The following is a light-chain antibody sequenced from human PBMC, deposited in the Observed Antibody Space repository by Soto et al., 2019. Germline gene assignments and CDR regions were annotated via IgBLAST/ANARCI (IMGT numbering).Light chain of an antibody. CDR3: SSYAGSNRV. V-gene: IGLV2-8*01. CDR1: SSDVGGYNY. CDR2: EVS. Sequence: VLTQPPSASGSPGQSVTISCTGTSSDVGGYNYVLWYQQYPGKAPKLMIYEVSKRPSGVPDRFSGSKSGNTASLTVSGLQSEDEADYYCSSYAGSNRVFGTGTKVTVL. J-gene: IGLJ1*01.